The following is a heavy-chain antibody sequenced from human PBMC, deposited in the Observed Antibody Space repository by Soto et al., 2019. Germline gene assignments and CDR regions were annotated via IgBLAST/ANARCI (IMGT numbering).Heavy chain of an antibody. J-gene: IGHJ5*02. D-gene: IGHD6-19*01. CDR3: ARDTLIAVAGKGVRWFDP. Sequence: QVQLVQSGAEVKKPGASVKVSCKASGYTFTSYAMHWVRQAPGQRLAWMGWINAGNGNTKYSQKFQGRVTITRDTSASTAYMELSSLRYEDTAVYYCARDTLIAVAGKGVRWFDPWGQGTLVTVSS. CDR1: GYTFTSYA. CDR2: INAGNGNT. V-gene: IGHV1-3*01.